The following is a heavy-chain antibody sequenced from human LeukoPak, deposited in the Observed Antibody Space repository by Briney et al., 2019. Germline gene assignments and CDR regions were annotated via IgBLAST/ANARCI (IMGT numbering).Heavy chain of an antibody. V-gene: IGHV4-31*03. Sequence: SRTLSLTCTVSGGSISSGGYYWSWIRQHPGKGLEWIGYIYYNGSTYYNPSLKSRVTISVDTSKNQFSLKLSSVTAADTAVYYCARSIRNGYYYYYYMDVWGKGTTVTVSS. J-gene: IGHJ6*03. CDR2: IYYNGST. CDR1: GGSISSGGYY. D-gene: IGHD2-8*01. CDR3: ARSIRNGYYYYYYMDV.